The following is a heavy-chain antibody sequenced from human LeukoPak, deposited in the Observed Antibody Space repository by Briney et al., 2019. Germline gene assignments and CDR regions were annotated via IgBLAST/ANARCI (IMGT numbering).Heavy chain of an antibody. D-gene: IGHD5-12*01. CDR2: ISNDGSNK. V-gene: IGHV3-30*03. CDR3: ARSDVDMAA. J-gene: IGHJ5*02. CDR1: GFTFSTYG. Sequence: GGSLRLSCAASGFTFSTYGMHWVRQAPGKGPKGVAVISNDGSNKLYTDSVKGRFTISRDNSKNTLYLQMNSLRAEDTAVYYCARSDVDMAAWGQGTLVTVSS.